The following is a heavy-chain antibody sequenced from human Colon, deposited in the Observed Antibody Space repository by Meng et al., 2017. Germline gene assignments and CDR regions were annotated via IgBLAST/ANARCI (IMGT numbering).Heavy chain of an antibody. J-gene: IGHJ4*02. Sequence: GESLKISCAASGFTFSSYGMHWVRQAPGKGLEWVAVIWYDGSNKYYADSVKGRFTISRDNSKNTLYLQMNSLRAEDTAVYYCAREPYTMVRGVIAMNFDYWGQGNLVNGAS. D-gene: IGHD3-10*01. CDR3: AREPYTMVRGVIAMNFDY. CDR2: IWYDGSNK. CDR1: GFTFSSYG. V-gene: IGHV3-33*01.